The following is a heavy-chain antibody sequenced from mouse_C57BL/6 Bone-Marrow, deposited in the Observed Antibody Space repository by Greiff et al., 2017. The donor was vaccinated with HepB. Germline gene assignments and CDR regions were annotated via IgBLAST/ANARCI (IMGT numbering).Heavy chain of an antibody. CDR2: ISSGGSYT. V-gene: IGHV5-6*01. D-gene: IGHD2-3*01. CDR1: GFTFSSYG. J-gene: IGHJ1*03. Sequence: VQLKESGGDLVKPGGSLKLSCAASGFTFSSYGMSWVRQTPDKRLEWVATISSGGSYTYYPDSVKGRFTISRDNAKNTLYLQMSSLTSEDTAMYYCARGGYYPWYFDVWGTGTTVTVSS. CDR3: ARGGYYPWYFDV.